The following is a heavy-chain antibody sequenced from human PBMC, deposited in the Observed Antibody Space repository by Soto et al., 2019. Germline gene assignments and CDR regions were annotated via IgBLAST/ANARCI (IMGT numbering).Heavy chain of an antibody. CDR3: AKKDGKYYHYVIDV. CDR1: GFTFSNYA. Sequence: GGSLRLSCAASGFTFSNYAMTWVRQAPGKGLEWVSDISSGADIIQHADSVKGRFIISRDNDKNMLFLQMTSLRVEDTALYYCAKKDGKYYHYVIDVWGQGTTVTVSS. J-gene: IGHJ6*02. CDR2: ISSGADII. D-gene: IGHD1-1*01. V-gene: IGHV3-23*01.